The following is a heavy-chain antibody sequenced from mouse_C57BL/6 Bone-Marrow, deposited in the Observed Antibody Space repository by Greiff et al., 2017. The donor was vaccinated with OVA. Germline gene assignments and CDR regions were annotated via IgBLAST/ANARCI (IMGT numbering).Heavy chain of an antibody. Sequence: EVQLVESGGGLVQPGESLKLSCESNEYEFPSHDMSWVRKTPEKRLELVAAINSDGGSTYYPDTMERRFIISRDNTKKTLYLQMSSLMSEDTAWYYCARHNYYGSSGYWYFDVWGTGTTVTVSS. CDR2: INSDGGST. D-gene: IGHD1-1*01. CDR1: EYEFPSHD. V-gene: IGHV5-2*01. CDR3: ARHNYYGSSGYWYFDV. J-gene: IGHJ1*03.